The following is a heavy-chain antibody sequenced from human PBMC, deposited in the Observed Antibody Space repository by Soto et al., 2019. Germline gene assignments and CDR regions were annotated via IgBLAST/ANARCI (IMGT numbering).Heavy chain of an antibody. CDR2: VYYSGGA. CDR3: TRDGDGRMTTNPYYYYGMDV. Sequence: SETLSLTCTASGGSISGYYWSWIRQPPGKGLEWIGNVYYSGGAKYNPSVKTRVSISVDTSKNQFSLNLSSVTAADTAVYYCTRDGDGRMTTNPYYYYGMDVWGPGITVTVSS. CDR1: GGSISGYY. V-gene: IGHV4-59*01. D-gene: IGHD2-21*02. J-gene: IGHJ6*02.